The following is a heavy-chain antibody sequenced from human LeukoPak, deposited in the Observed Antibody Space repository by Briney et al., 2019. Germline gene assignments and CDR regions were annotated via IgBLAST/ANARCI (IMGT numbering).Heavy chain of an antibody. CDR2: IYYSGST. V-gene: IGHV4-59*01. Sequence: SETLSLTCTVSGGSISSYYWSWIRQTPGKGLEWIGYIYYSGSTNYNPSLKSRVTISVDTSKNQFSLKLSSVTAADTAVYYCARDRYCCGGSCWDYWGQGTLVTVSS. CDR3: ARDRYCCGGSCWDY. CDR1: GGSISSYY. J-gene: IGHJ4*02. D-gene: IGHD2-15*01.